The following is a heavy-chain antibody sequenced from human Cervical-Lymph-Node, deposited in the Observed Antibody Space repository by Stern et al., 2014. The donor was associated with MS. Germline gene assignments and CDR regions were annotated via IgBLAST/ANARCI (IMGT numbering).Heavy chain of an antibody. V-gene: IGHV3-30*09. CDR3: ARDRSGLGDY. Sequence: VQLVQSGAGVVQPGRSLRLSCAASGFTFSDYPMHWVRQTPGQGLEWVAVISYVETDKCYADSVKGRFAISRDNSNNTLYLQMNSLRSEDTAVYHCARDRSGLGDYWGQGTLVTVSS. CDR1: GFTFSDYP. CDR2: ISYVETDK. J-gene: IGHJ4*02. D-gene: IGHD3/OR15-3a*01.